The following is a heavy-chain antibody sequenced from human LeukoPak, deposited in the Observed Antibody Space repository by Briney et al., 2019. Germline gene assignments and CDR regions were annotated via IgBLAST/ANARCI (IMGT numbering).Heavy chain of an antibody. J-gene: IGHJ4*02. CDR3: APQLPDDYGDYAFDY. CDR2: IYYSGST. V-gene: IGHV4-39*01. D-gene: IGHD4-17*01. CDR1: GGSISSSSYY. Sequence: SETLSLTCTVSGGSISSSSYYWGWIRQPPGKGLEWIGSIYYSGSTYYNPSLKSRVTISVDTSKNQFSLKLSSVTAADTAVYYCAPQLPDDYGDYAFDYWGQGTLVTVSS.